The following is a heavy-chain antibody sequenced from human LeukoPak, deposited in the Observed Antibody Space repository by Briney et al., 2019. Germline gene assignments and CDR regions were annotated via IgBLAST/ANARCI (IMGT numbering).Heavy chain of an antibody. CDR2: ISGSGGST. Sequence: GGSLRLSCAASGFTFNNYWMSWVRQAPGKGLEWVSAISGSGGSTYYADSVKGRFTISRDNAKNSLYLQMNSLRAEDTAVYYCARVADITIFGVVIAPLDYWGQGTLVTVSS. CDR3: ARVADITIFGVVIAPLDY. J-gene: IGHJ4*02. D-gene: IGHD3-3*01. CDR1: GFTFNNYW. V-gene: IGHV3-23*01.